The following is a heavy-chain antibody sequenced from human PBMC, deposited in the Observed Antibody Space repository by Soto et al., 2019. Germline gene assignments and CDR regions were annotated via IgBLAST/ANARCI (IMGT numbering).Heavy chain of an antibody. CDR3: VRDYYDTSGYPNTFDM. V-gene: IGHV3-21*01. CDR2: IGSRTSDI. D-gene: IGHD3-22*01. J-gene: IGHJ3*02. Sequence: GSLRPSCAASGXTVSRHTINWVRQAPGKGLEWVSFIGSRTSDIYYAESVNCRFNISIENAKNSLYLDLTRLRAEETAVYSCVRDYYDTSGYPNTFDMWGQGTMVTVS. CDR1: GXTVSRHT.